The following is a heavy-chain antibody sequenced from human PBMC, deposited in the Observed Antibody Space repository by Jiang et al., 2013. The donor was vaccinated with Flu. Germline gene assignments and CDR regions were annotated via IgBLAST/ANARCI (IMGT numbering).Heavy chain of an antibody. J-gene: IGHJ4*02. CDR2: IYGDGST. V-gene: IGHV3-53*01. CDR1: GFTVSRDY. Sequence: VQLLESGGGLIQPGGSLRLSCVASGFTVSRDYMSWVRQAPGKGLEWVSVIYGDGSTYYADSVKGRFTISRDSSKNTLFVQMNSLRVEDTAVYYCARALTLGNYGSNLYFFDYWGQGTLVTVSS. D-gene: IGHD3-10*01. CDR3: ARALTLGNYGSNLYFFDY.